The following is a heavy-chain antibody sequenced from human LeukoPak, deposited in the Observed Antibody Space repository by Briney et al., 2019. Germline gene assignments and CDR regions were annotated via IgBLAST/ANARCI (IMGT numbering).Heavy chain of an antibody. D-gene: IGHD3-22*01. CDR3: ARDYYYDSSGYDAFDI. J-gene: IGHJ3*02. V-gene: IGHV4-4*07. Sequence: SETLSLTCTVSGGSVSSYYWSWLRQPAGEGLEWIGRIYNSGSTNYNPSLKSRVTISVDTSKNQFSLKLSSVTAADTAVYYCARDYYYDSSGYDAFDIWGQGTMVTVSS. CDR1: GGSVSSYY. CDR2: IYNSGST.